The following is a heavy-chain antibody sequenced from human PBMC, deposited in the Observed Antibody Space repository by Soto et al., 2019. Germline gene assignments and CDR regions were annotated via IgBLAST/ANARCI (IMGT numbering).Heavy chain of an antibody. Sequence: SQTLSLTCAISGDSVSSNSAAWNWIRQSPSRGLEWLGRTYYRSKWYNDYAVSVKSRITINPDTSKNQFSLQLNSVTPEDTAVYYCARDRTYYYDSSGYYLRDHYYYYGMDVWGQGTTVTV. CDR3: ARDRTYYYDSSGYYLRDHYYYYGMDV. J-gene: IGHJ6*02. D-gene: IGHD3-22*01. CDR2: TYYRSKWYN. V-gene: IGHV6-1*01. CDR1: GDSVSSNSAA.